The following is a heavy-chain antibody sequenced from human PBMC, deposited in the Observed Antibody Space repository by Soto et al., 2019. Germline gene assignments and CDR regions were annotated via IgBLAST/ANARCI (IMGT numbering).Heavy chain of an antibody. CDR3: ARVRYTDNWHGLIDF. CDR2: IYSSGST. CDR1: GGAINSYY. J-gene: IGHJ4*02. Sequence: SETLSLTCTVSGGAINSYYWTWIRQPAGKGLEWIGRIYSSGSTKYNPSLQSRVTMSLDTSKNQFSLHLSSVTAEDTAVYFCARVRYTDNWHGLIDFWGLGTLVTVSS. D-gene: IGHD1-26*01. V-gene: IGHV4-4*07.